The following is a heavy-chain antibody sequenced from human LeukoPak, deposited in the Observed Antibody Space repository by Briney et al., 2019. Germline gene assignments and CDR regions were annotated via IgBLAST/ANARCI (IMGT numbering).Heavy chain of an antibody. J-gene: IGHJ5*02. CDR3: ANKPAGFDP. CDR2: ISGSGDGT. V-gene: IGHV3-23*01. D-gene: IGHD1-14*01. Sequence: GGSLRLSCTSSGFTFSSDTMTWVRQAQGKGLEWVSSISGSGDGTYYADSVKGRFTISRDNSKNTLYLQMNSLRAEDTAVYYCANKPAGFDPWGQGTLVTVSS. CDR1: GFTFSSDT.